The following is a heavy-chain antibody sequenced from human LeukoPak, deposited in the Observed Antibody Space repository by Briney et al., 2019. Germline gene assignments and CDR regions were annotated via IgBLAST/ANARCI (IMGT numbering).Heavy chain of an antibody. Sequence: GGSLRLSCAASGFTFSSYWMSWVRQAPGKGLEWVANMKEGGGEINYVDSVKGRFTISRDNAKNSLFLQMNRLRVEDTAVYYCARDRGYSTFGTWGQRTLVTVSS. D-gene: IGHD4-23*01. CDR1: GFTFSSYW. J-gene: IGHJ4*02. V-gene: IGHV3-7*01. CDR3: ARDRGYSTFGT. CDR2: MKEGGGEI.